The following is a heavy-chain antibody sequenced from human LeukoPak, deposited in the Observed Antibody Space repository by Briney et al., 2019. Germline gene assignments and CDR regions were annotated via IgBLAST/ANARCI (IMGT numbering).Heavy chain of an antibody. CDR3: ARALPYDFWSGYYPTYDAFDI. D-gene: IGHD3-3*01. CDR2: ISSSSSYI. CDR1: GFTFSSYS. Sequence: GGSPRLSCAASGFTFSSYSMNWVRQAPGKGLEWVSSISSSSSYIYYADSVKGRFTISRDNAKNSLYLQMNSLRAEDTAVYYCARALPYDFWSGYYPTYDAFDIWGHGTMVTVSS. V-gene: IGHV3-21*01. J-gene: IGHJ3*02.